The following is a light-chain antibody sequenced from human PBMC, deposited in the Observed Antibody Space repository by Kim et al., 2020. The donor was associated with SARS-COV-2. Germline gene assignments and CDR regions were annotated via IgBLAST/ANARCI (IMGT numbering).Light chain of an antibody. J-gene: IGLJ3*02. CDR1: SSDVGGYNY. Sequence: QSALTQPASVSGSPGQSITISCTGTSSDVGGYNYVAWYQQHPGKAPKLMIYDVSNRPSGVSNRFSGSKSGNTASLTISGLQADDEADYYCSSYSSGSTPWVFGGGTKLTVL. CDR3: SSYSSGSTPWV. V-gene: IGLV2-14*03. CDR2: DVS.